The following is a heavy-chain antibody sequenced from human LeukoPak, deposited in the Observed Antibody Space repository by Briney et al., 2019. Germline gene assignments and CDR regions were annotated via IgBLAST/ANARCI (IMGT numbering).Heavy chain of an antibody. CDR3: ARDRVAWYAVNWFDP. J-gene: IGHJ5*02. Sequence: GGFLRLSCAASGFTFSSYSMNWVRQAPGKGLEWVSSISSSSSYIYYADSVKGRFTISRDNAKNSLYLQMNSLRAEDTAVYYCARDRVAWYAVNWFDPWGQGTLVTVSS. D-gene: IGHD2-8*01. CDR1: GFTFSSYS. CDR2: ISSSSSYI. V-gene: IGHV3-21*01.